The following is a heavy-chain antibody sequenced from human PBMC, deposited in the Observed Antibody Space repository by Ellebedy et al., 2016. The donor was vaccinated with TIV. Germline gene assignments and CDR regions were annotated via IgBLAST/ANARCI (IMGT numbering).Heavy chain of an antibody. J-gene: IGHJ6*03. CDR2: ISGSGGST. D-gene: IGHD6-13*01. V-gene: IGHV3-23*01. Sequence: GGSLRLXXAASGFTFSSYAMSWVRQAPGKGLEWVSAISGSGGSTYYADSVKGRFTISRDNAKNSLYLQMNSLRAEDTALYYCARGDSGSWYPYYYYYYMDVWGKGTTVTVSS. CDR1: GFTFSSYA. CDR3: ARGDSGSWYPYYYYYYMDV.